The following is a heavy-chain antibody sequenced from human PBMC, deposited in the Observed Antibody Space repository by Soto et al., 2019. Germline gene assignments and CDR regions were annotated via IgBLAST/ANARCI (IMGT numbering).Heavy chain of an antibody. D-gene: IGHD3-16*01. CDR3: ARGWGLVS. V-gene: IGHV1-69*01. J-gene: IGHJ4*02. CDR1: GGSLTSYP. Sequence: QMEQSGAEVRKPGSSVKVSCKPSGGSLTSYPMAWVRQATGQGFEWMGGIIPIHGTTEYAQKFRGRVTITADESTNRATLELTGLTSEDTAVYYCARGWGLVSWGQGTLVTVSS. CDR2: IIPIHGTT.